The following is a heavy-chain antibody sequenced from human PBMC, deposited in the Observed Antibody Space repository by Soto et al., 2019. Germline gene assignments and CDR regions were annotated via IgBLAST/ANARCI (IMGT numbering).Heavy chain of an antibody. D-gene: IGHD5-12*01. V-gene: IGHV3-48*03. CDR3: VRYCGTTLCNGVATRTFDY. CDR1: RFTFSAYE. J-gene: IGHJ4*02. CDR2: ISTSGSTV. Sequence: GGSLRLSCAASRFTFSAYEIHWFRQAPGKGLEWVSYISTSGSTVYYADSVKGRFTVSRDNTRNSLYLQMDSLRDEDTALYYCVRYCGTTLCNGVATRTFDYWGQGTLVTVS.